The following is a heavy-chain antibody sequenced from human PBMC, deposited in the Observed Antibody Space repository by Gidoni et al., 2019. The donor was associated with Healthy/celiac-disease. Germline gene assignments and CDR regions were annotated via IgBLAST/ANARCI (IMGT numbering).Heavy chain of an antibody. Sequence: QVQLVQSGAEGKKPGASVKVSCKAAGYTFTSYAMHWGRQAPGQRLEWIGWINAGNGNTKSSQKFQGRVTITRDTSASTAYMELSSLRSEDTAVYYCARVPIAVAGRGWGYFDYWGQGTLVTVSS. CDR3: ARVPIAVAGRGWGYFDY. D-gene: IGHD6-19*01. J-gene: IGHJ4*02. V-gene: IGHV1-3*01. CDR2: INAGNGNT. CDR1: GYTFTSYA.